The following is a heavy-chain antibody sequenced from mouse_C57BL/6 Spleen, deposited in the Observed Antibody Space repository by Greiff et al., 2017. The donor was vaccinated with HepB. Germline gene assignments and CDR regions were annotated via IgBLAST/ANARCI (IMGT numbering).Heavy chain of an antibody. CDR3: ARMDGNYLDY. J-gene: IGHJ2*01. D-gene: IGHD2-1*01. CDR2: IHPNSGST. CDR1: GYTFTSYW. V-gene: IGHV1-64*01. Sequence: QVQLQQSGAELVKPGASVKLSCKASGYTFTSYWMHWVKQRPGQGLEWIGMIHPNSGSTNYNEKFKSKATLTVDKSSSTAYMQLSSLTSEDSAVYYCARMDGNYLDYWGQGTTLTVSS.